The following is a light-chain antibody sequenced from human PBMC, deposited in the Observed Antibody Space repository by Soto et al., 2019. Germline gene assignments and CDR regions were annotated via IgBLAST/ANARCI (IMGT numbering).Light chain of an antibody. CDR2: GAS. CDR3: QQHNDWPLT. J-gene: IGKJ1*01. CDR1: QSVSSSY. V-gene: IGKV3-15*01. Sequence: EIVLTQSPGTLSLSPGERATLSCRASQSVSSSYLVWYQQKPGQAPRLVISGASSRATGIPARFSGSGSGTEFTLTISSLQSEDFAVYYCQQHNDWPLTFGRGTKV.